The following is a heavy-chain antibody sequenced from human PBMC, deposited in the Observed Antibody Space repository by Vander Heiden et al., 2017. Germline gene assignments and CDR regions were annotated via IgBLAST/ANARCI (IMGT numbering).Heavy chain of an antibody. J-gene: IGHJ3*02. Sequence: EVQLLESGGGLVQPGGSLRLPCAASDFPFSSYAMSWVRQAPGKALEWVSSISSGSGGDTFYADSVKGRYTISRDNPKNTLYLQMNSLRDEDTAVYYCAKHTDFWSGYYTSGAFDIWGQGTMVTASS. CDR2: ISSGSGGDT. CDR1: DFPFSSYA. CDR3: AKHTDFWSGYYTSGAFDI. D-gene: IGHD3-3*01. V-gene: IGHV3-23*01.